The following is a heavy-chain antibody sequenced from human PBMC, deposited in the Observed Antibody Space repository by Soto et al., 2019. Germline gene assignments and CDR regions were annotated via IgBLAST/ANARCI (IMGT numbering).Heavy chain of an antibody. CDR3: AKFRGFDYGPFDY. CDR2: IGSSSNVI. J-gene: IGHJ4*02. Sequence: QPGGSLRLSCAASGFTFSNYGMNWVRQAPGKGLEWVSYIGSSSNVIHYADSVKGRFTISRDDAKNSLYLQMNSLRDEDTSVYYCAKFRGFDYGPFDYWGQGALVTVSS. V-gene: IGHV3-48*02. CDR1: GFTFSNYG. D-gene: IGHD3-10*01.